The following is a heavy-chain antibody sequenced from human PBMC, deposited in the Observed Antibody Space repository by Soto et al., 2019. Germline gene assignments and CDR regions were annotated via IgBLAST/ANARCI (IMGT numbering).Heavy chain of an antibody. CDR1: GFAFDDYA. CDR3: AKAIRAVKSGYAEGHFDY. J-gene: IGHJ4*02. Sequence: EVQLVESGGGLVQPGRSLRLSCAASGFAFDDYAMHWVRQAPGKGLEWVSGISWNSGSIGYADSVKGRFTISRDNAKNSLYLQMNSLRAEDTALYYCAKAIRAVKSGYAEGHFDYWGQGTLVTVSS. D-gene: IGHD5-12*01. CDR2: ISWNSGSI. V-gene: IGHV3-9*01.